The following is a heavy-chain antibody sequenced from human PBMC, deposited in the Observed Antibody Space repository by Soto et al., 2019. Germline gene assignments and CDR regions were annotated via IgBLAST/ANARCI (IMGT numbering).Heavy chain of an antibody. CDR1: GFTVSSNY. D-gene: IGHD4-17*01. Sequence: EVQLVESGGGLVQPGGSLRLSCAASGFTVSSNYMSWVRQAPGKGREWVSVIYGGGSTYYADSVKGRFTISRDNSKNKLYLQMNSLRAEDTAVYYCAREYGDYPYYYYAMDVWGQGTTVTVSS. J-gene: IGHJ6*02. V-gene: IGHV3-66*01. CDR2: IYGGGST. CDR3: AREYGDYPYYYYAMDV.